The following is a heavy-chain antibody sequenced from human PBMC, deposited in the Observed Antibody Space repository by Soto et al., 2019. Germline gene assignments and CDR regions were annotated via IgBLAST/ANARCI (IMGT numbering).Heavy chain of an antibody. Sequence: GGSLRLSWAASGFTFSSFAMYWVRQAPGKGLEYVSGISSTGGTTYHAESVKGRFTISRDNSKNTLYLQMGGLRADDMAVYYCARADSLRWCSSGIDYWGQGTL. J-gene: IGHJ4*02. CDR2: ISSTGGTT. CDR1: GFTFSSFA. CDR3: ARADSLRWCSSGIDY. V-gene: IGHV3-64*02. D-gene: IGHD4-17*01.